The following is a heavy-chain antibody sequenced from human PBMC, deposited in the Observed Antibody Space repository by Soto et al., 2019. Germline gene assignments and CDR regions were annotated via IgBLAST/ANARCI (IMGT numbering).Heavy chain of an antibody. Sequence: VTLRESGPELVKPTETLTLTCTVSGFALNNVKMGVSWIRQTPGKAPEWLAHIFSNEEKFYTPSLKTRLHISRDSSRGQVVLSMTNMDPEDTGTYFCARAGLKSDYGTDWFGMDVWGPGATVTVSS. J-gene: IGHJ6*02. CDR2: IFSNEEK. CDR3: ARAGLKSDYGTDWFGMDV. V-gene: IGHV2-26*01. CDR1: GFALNNVKMG. D-gene: IGHD3-9*01.